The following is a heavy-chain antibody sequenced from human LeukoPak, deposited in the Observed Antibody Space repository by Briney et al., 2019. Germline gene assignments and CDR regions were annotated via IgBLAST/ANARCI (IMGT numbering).Heavy chain of an antibody. V-gene: IGHV3-23*01. CDR2: IFPSGGEI. CDR3: ATYRQVLLPFES. D-gene: IGHD2-8*02. CDR1: GFTFSTFA. Sequence: GGSLRLSCAASGFTFSTFAMIWVRQPPGKGLEWVSSIFPSGGEIHYADSVRGRFTISRDNSKSTLSLQMNSLRAEDTAIYYCATYRQVLLPFESWGQGTLVTVSS. J-gene: IGHJ4*02.